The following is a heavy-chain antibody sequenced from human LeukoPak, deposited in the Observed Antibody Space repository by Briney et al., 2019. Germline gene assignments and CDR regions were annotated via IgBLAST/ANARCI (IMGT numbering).Heavy chain of an antibody. D-gene: IGHD1-1*01. CDR1: GGSFSNYY. CDR3: ARSLLWPTGTFDI. V-gene: IGHV4-34*01. CDR2: INHGGTT. Sequence: SETLSLTCAVYGGSFSNYYWSWIRQPPGKGLEWIGEINHGGTTNYNPSLKSRVTISIDTPRDHFSLKLSSLTAADSAVYFWARSLLWPTGTFDIWGQGTMVTVSS. J-gene: IGHJ3*02.